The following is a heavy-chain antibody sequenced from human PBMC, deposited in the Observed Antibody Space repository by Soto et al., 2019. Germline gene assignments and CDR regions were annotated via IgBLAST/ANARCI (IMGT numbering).Heavy chain of an antibody. CDR1: GFSFSSSW. CDR2: INGDGSTI. V-gene: IGHV3-74*01. J-gene: IGHJ4*02. CDR3: ARAGYYRFDY. Sequence: EVQLMESGGDLVQPGGSLRLSCAASGFSFSSSWVHWVRQAPGEGLMWVSRINGDGSTINYADSVKGRFTTSRDNAKNTLYLPMNSLRAEDTAVYYCARAGYYRFDYWGQGTLVTVSS. D-gene: IGHD1-26*01.